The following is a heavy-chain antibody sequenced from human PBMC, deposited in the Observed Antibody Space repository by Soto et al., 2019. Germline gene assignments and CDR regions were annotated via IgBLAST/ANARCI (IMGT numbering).Heavy chain of an antibody. Sequence: QVQLVESGGGVVQPGMSLRLSCAASGFTFRNHAIHWVRQAPGKGLEWVAQIWYDGSNKYYADSVKGRFTISRDNSKNAMDLQMDSLRAEDTSVYYCARDGQQLAPYSMDVWGQGTTVTVSS. CDR1: GFTFRNHA. CDR3: ARDGQQLAPYSMDV. V-gene: IGHV3-33*01. D-gene: IGHD6-13*01. CDR2: IWYDGSNK. J-gene: IGHJ6*02.